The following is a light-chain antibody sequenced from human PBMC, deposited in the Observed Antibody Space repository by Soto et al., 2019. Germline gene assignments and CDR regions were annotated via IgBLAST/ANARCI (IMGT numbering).Light chain of an antibody. CDR3: QQYNNWPSCT. CDR2: SGS. J-gene: IGKJ2*02. Sequence: EIVMTQSPATLSVSPGETATLSCRASQSVSSNLAWYQQKPGQAPRLLLHSGSTRATGIPARFSGSGSGTEFTLTISSLQSEDFAVYYCQQYNNWPSCTFGQGTKVDIK. V-gene: IGKV3-15*01. CDR1: QSVSSN.